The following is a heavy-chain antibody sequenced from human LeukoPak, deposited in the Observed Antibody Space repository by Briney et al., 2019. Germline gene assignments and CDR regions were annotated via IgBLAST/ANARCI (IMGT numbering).Heavy chain of an antibody. Sequence: GGSLRLSCAASGFTFSSYGMHWVRQAPGKGLEWVAVISYDGSNKYYEDSVKGRFAISRDNSKNALYLQMNSLRAEDTAVYYCAKDLFVSVYLPSGSPFDYWGQGILVTVSS. V-gene: IGHV3-30*18. CDR3: AKDLFVSVYLPSGSPFDY. J-gene: IGHJ4*02. CDR2: ISYDGSNK. D-gene: IGHD1-26*01. CDR1: GFTFSSYG.